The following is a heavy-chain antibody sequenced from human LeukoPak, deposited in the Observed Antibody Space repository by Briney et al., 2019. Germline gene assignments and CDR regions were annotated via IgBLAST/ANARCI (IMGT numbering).Heavy chain of an antibody. D-gene: IGHD2-15*01. CDR2: ICTSGST. V-gene: IGHV4-4*07. CDR1: GGSISSYY. CDR3: AGDSVVVVAATHAFDI. J-gene: IGHJ3*02. Sequence: SETLSLTCTVSGGSISSYYWSWIRQPAGKGLEWIGRICTSGSTNYNPSLKSRVTMSVDTSKNQFSLKLSSVTAADTAVYYCAGDSVVVVAATHAFDIWGQGTMVTVSS.